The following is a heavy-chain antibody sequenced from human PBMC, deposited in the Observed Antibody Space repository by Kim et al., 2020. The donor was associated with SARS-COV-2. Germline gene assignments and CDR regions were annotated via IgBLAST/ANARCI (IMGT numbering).Heavy chain of an antibody. CDR2: ISFNGETT. Sequence: GGSLRLSCTVSGFNIKNYVMYWVRQAPGKGLEWVSAISFNGETTFYADSVKGRFTISRDTSKNTVYLQMNSLRDEDTAVYYCGKDSGGQGTLVTVSS. V-gene: IGHV3-23*01. J-gene: IGHJ4*02. CDR1: GFNIKNYV. CDR3: GKDS. D-gene: IGHD3-10*01.